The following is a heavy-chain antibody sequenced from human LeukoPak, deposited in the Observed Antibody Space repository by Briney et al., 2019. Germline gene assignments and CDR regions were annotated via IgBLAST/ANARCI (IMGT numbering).Heavy chain of an antibody. CDR2: IKQDGGEK. CDR1: GTTFSRYW. Sequence: GGSLRLYCVDSGTTFSRYWMSWVRQAPGKGLEWVANIKQDGGEKYYVDSVKGRFTISRDNAKNSLYLQMNSLRVEDTAVYYCARDGRPLDYWGQGTLVTVSS. J-gene: IGHJ4*02. V-gene: IGHV3-7*03. CDR3: ARDGRPLDY.